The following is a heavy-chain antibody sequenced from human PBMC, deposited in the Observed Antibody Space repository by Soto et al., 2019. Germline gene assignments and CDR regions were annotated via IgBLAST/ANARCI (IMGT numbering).Heavy chain of an antibody. V-gene: IGHV3-73*01. Sequence: PGGSLRLSCAASGFTFSGSAMHWVRQASGKGLEWVGRIRSKANSYATAYAASVKGRFTISRDDSKNTAYLQMNSLKTEDAAVYYCTRLIGSWYPRFDPWGQGTQVTVSS. CDR1: GFTFSGSA. CDR2: IRSKANSYAT. CDR3: TRLIGSWYPRFDP. J-gene: IGHJ5*02. D-gene: IGHD6-13*01.